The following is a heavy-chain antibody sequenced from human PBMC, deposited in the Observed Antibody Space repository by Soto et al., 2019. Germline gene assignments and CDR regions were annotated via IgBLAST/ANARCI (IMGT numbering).Heavy chain of an antibody. CDR3: EREQYSPLNLDYYYYGMEV. CDR2: IIPIFGTA. D-gene: IGHD4-4*01. V-gene: IGHV1-69*13. J-gene: IGHJ6*02. Sequence: ASVKVSCKASGGTFSSYAISWVRQAPGQGLEWMGGIIPIFGTANYAQEFQGRVTITADESTSTAYMELSSLRSEDTAAYYCEREQYSPLNLDYYYYGMEVWGQGTTGTVS. CDR1: GGTFSSYA.